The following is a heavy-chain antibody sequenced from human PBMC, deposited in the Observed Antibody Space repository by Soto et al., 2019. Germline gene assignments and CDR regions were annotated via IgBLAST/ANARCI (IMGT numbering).Heavy chain of an antibody. Sequence: QVQLEQSGAEVKKPGSSVKISCKASGGTLSDHGVSWLRQAPGQGLEWVGGTIPVFNTAKYAPKFQGRVTIAADKYTNIAYMELSRLRSDDTAFYYCARGVYGSGNYYTGPSAFDIWGQGTLVIVSS. CDR2: TIPVFNTA. CDR3: ARGVYGSGNYYTGPSAFDI. V-gene: IGHV1-69*06. D-gene: IGHD3-10*01. CDR1: GGTLSDHG. J-gene: IGHJ3*02.